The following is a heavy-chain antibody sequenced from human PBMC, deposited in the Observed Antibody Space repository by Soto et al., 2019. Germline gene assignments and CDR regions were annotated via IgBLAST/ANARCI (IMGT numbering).Heavy chain of an antibody. D-gene: IGHD2-8*01. CDR3: ARAPYCTNGVCYNNWFDP. CDR2: INAGNGNT. V-gene: IGHV1-3*01. Sequence: RASVKVSCKASGYTFTSYAMHWVRQAPGQRLEWMGWINAGNGNTKYSQKFQGRVTITRDTSASTAYMELSSLRSEDTAVYYCARAPYCTNGVCYNNWFDPWGQGTLVTVSS. J-gene: IGHJ5*02. CDR1: GYTFTSYA.